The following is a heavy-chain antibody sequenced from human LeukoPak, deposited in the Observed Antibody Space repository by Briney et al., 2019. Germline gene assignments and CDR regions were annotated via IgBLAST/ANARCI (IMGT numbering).Heavy chain of an antibody. D-gene: IGHD3-22*01. Sequence: PGGCLMLCCAASGFTFSNYGIHWVRQAPGKGLEWVAVISYDGSNKYYAESVKGRFTISRDNSKNTLYLQMNSLRAEDTAVYYCAKGYGFDSSGSEHYFENWGQGILVTVSS. CDR3: AKGYGFDSSGSEHYFEN. CDR1: GFTFSNYG. CDR2: ISYDGSNK. J-gene: IGHJ4*02. V-gene: IGHV3-30*18.